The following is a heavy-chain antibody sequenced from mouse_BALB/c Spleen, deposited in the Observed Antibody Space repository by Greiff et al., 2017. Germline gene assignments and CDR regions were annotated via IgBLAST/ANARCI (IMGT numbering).Heavy chain of an antibody. J-gene: IGHJ2*01. Sequence: QVQLQQSGAELVRPGTSVKVSCKASGYAFTNYLIEWVKQRPGQGLEWIGYINPSTGYTEYNQKFKDKATLTADKSSSTAYMQLSSLTSEDSAVYYCARSTMITTYYFDYWGQGTTLTVSS. D-gene: IGHD2-4*01. CDR2: INPSTGYT. CDR3: ARSTMITTYYFDY. CDR1: GYAFTNYL. V-gene: IGHV1-4*01.